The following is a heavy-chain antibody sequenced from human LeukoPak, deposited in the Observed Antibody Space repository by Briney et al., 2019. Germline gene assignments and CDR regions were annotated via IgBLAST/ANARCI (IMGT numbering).Heavy chain of an antibody. Sequence: ASVKVSCKASGYNFISYYMHWVRQAPGQGLEWMGIINPSGGSTGYAQKFQDRVTMTRDTSTSTVYMELSSLKSEDTAVYYCAREGVVLVDAVRYYYYGMDVWGQGTTVTVSS. CDR2: INPSGGST. CDR3: AREGVVLVDAVRYYYYGMDV. D-gene: IGHD2-8*01. V-gene: IGHV1-46*01. J-gene: IGHJ6*02. CDR1: GYNFISYY.